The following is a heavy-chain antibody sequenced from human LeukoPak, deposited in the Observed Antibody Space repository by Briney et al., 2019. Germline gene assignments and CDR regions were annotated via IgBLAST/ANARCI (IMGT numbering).Heavy chain of an antibody. D-gene: IGHD4-11*01. J-gene: IGHJ4*02. Sequence: SETLSLTCTVSGGSISGSSYYWGWIRQPPGKGLEWIGSIYYSGSTYYNPSLKSRVTISVDTSKNQFSLKLSSVTAADTAVYYCARISIKTVTDDYWGQGTLVTVSS. V-gene: IGHV4-39*01. CDR1: GGSISGSSYY. CDR3: ARISIKTVTDDY. CDR2: IYYSGST.